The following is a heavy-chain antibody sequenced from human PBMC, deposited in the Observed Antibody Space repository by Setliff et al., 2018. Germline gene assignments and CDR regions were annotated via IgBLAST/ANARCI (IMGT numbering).Heavy chain of an antibody. V-gene: IGHV3-7*01. CDR2: INPDGSEK. D-gene: IGHD3-3*01. Sequence: PGGSLRLSCAASGLTFSSDAMTWVRQTPGKGLEGLASINPDGSEKYYVDSVKGRFTITRDNAKNSLYLQMNSLRVEETAVYYCARDNTLFGVVITGSWFDPWGQGTLVTVSS. CDR1: GLTFSSDA. J-gene: IGHJ5*02. CDR3: ARDNTLFGVVITGSWFDP.